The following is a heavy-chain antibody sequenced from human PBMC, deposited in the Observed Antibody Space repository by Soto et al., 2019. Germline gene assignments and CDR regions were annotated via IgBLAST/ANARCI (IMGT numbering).Heavy chain of an antibody. D-gene: IGHD2-2*01. V-gene: IGHV3-30*18. Sequence: QVQLVESGGGVVQPGRSLRLSCAASGFTFSSYGMHWARQAPGKGLEWVAAISDEGSKKHYADSVKGRFTISRDNSKNTLYLQMNILRAEDTAVYSCAKGYCSSSTYSPQVWGRGTTVTVSS. CDR1: GFTFSSYG. CDR3: AKGYCSSSTYSPQV. J-gene: IGHJ6*02. CDR2: ISDEGSKK.